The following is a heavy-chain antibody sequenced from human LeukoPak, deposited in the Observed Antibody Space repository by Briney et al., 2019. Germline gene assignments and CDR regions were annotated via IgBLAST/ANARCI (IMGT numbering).Heavy chain of an antibody. CDR3: ARSGRQHLFDY. CDR2: IYYSGST. CDR1: GGSISSSSYY. D-gene: IGHD6-13*01. V-gene: IGHV4-39*01. Sequence: PSETLSLTCTVSGGSISSSSYYWGWIRQPPGKGLEWIGSIYYSGSTYYNPSLKSRVTISVDTSKNQFSLKLSSVTAADTAVYYCARSGRQHLFDYWGQGTLVTVSS. J-gene: IGHJ4*02.